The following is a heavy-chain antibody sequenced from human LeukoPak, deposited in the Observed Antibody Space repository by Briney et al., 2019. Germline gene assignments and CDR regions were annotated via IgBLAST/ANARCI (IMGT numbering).Heavy chain of an antibody. D-gene: IGHD3-3*01. CDR2: ISSSSSYI. Sequence: NPGGSLRLSCAASGFTFSSYSMNWVRQAPGKGLEWVSSISSSSSYIYYADSVKGRFTISRDNSKNTLYLQMNSLRAEDTAVYYCAKKFGYYDFAFDYWGQGTLVTVSS. CDR1: GFTFSSYS. V-gene: IGHV3-21*01. CDR3: AKKFGYYDFAFDY. J-gene: IGHJ4*02.